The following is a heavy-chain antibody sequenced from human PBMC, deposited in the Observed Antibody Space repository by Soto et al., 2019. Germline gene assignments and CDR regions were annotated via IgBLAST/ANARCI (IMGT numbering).Heavy chain of an antibody. CDR2: FDPEDGET. CDR1: GYTLTELS. J-gene: IGHJ4*02. V-gene: IGHV1-24*01. Sequence: ASVKVSCKVSGYTLTELSMHWVQQAPGKGLEWMGGFDPEDGETIYAQKFQGRVTMTEDTSTDTAYMELSSLRSEDTAVYYCATGPIRVWGSYRYNLLFPHAYWGQGTLVTVSS. D-gene: IGHD3-16*02. CDR3: ATGPIRVWGSYRYNLLFPHAY.